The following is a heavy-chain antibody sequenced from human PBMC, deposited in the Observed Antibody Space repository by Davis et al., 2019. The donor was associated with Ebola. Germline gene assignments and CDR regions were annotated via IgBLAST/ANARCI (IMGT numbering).Heavy chain of an antibody. D-gene: IGHD1-1*01. J-gene: IGHJ6*02. Sequence: AASVKVSCKASGYTFSNYAINWVRQAPGQGLEWMGWMNPNSGDTGYAQKFQGRVTMTRNTSISTAYMELSSLRSEDTAAYYCAREGTGDGFIYYYGMDVWGQGTTVTVSS. CDR3: AREGTGDGFIYYYGMDV. V-gene: IGHV1-8*01. CDR1: GYTFSNYA. CDR2: MNPNSGDT.